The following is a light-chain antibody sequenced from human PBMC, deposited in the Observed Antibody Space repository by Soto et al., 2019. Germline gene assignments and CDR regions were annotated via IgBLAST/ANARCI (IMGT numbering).Light chain of an antibody. Sequence: VMTHSPATLSVSPGERATLSCRASQSVSSNLAWYQQKPGQAPRLLIYGASTRATGIPARFSGSGSGTDFTLTITSLQPDDFATYFCQQYQTYPWTFGQGTKVDIK. CDR3: QQYQTYPWT. J-gene: IGKJ1*01. V-gene: IGKV3-15*01. CDR2: GAS. CDR1: QSVSSN.